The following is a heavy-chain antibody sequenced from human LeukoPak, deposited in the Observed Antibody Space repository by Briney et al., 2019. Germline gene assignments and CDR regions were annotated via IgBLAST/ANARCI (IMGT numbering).Heavy chain of an antibody. CDR1: GGSISSGDYS. D-gene: IGHD3-3*01. V-gene: IGHV4-30-4*02. J-gene: IGHJ6*02. CDR2: IYYSGST. CDR3: AREVRFLEWFPAGYYGMDV. Sequence: SETLSLTCTVSGGSISSGDYSWSWIRQPPGKGLEWIGYIYYSGSTYYNPSLKSRVTISVDTSKNQFSLKLSSVTAADTAVYYCAREVRFLEWFPAGYYGMDVWGQGTTVTVSS.